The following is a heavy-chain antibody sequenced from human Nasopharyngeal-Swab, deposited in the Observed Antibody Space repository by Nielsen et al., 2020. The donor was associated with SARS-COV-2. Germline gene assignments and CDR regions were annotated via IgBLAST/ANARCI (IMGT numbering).Heavy chain of an antibody. CDR3: ARDRALYYYDSSGYPDYYYGMDV. CDR1: GYTFTSYA. D-gene: IGHD3-22*01. J-gene: IGHJ6*02. Sequence: ASVKVSCKASGYTFTSYAMHWVRQAPGQRLEWMGWINAGNGNTKYSQKFQGRATITRDTSASTAYMELSSLRSEDTAVYYCARDRALYYYDSSGYPDYYYGMDVWGQGTTVTVSS. CDR2: INAGNGNT. V-gene: IGHV1-3*01.